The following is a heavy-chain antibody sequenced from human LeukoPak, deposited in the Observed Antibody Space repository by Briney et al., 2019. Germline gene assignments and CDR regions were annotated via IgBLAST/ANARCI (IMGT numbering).Heavy chain of an antibody. CDR1: GFTFSSYG. Sequence: PGRSLRLSCAASGFTFSSYGVHWVRQAPGKGLEWVAVIWYDGSNKYYADSVKGRFTISRDNSKNTLYLQMNSLRAEDTAVYYCAKDGGYNWNYGIDYWGQGTLVTVSS. J-gene: IGHJ4*02. CDR2: IWYDGSNK. V-gene: IGHV3-33*06. CDR3: AKDGGYNWNYGIDY. D-gene: IGHD1-7*01.